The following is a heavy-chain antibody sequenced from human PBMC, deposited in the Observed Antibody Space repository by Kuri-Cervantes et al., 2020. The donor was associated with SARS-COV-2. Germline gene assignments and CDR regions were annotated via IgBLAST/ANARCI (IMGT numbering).Heavy chain of an antibody. CDR3: ARASSGSYYRFGC. D-gene: IGHD1-26*01. V-gene: IGHV1-2*02. J-gene: IGHJ4*02. Sequence: ASVKVSCKASGYTFTGYYMHWVRQAPGQGLEWMGWINPNSGGTNYAQKFQGRVTMTRDTSISTAYMELSRLRSGDTAVYYCARASSGSYYRFGCWGQGNRVHGAS. CDR2: INPNSGGT. CDR1: GYTFTGYY.